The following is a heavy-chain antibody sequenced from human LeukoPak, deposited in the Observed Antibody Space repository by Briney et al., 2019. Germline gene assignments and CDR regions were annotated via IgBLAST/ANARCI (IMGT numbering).Heavy chain of an antibody. J-gene: IGHJ4*02. CDR2: ITSSSNTI. D-gene: IGHD3-3*01. CDR1: GFTFSSYS. Sequence: PGGSLRLSCAASGFTFSSYSMQWVRQAPGKGLDWVSYITSSSNTIYYADSVKGRFTISRDNAKNSLYLQMNSLRAEDTAVYYCARDRGGAYDFWSGYYTGYFDYWGQGTLVPVSS. V-gene: IGHV3-48*01. CDR3: ARDRGGAYDFWSGYYTGYFDY.